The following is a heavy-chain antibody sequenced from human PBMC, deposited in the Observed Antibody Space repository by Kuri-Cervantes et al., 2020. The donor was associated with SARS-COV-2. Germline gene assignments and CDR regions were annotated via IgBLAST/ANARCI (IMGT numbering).Heavy chain of an antibody. D-gene: IGHD2-2*01. CDR3: ARETLVVAAGRSIRGGFDS. J-gene: IGHJ5*01. Sequence: GESLKISCAASGFTFSDYALHWVRQAPGKGLEWLAVISYDGSNADSVKGRFTISRDNSKNTLFLQINSLRAEDTAVYNCARETLVVAAGRSIRGGFDSWGQGTLVTVSS. CDR1: GFTFSDYA. CDR2: ISYDGSN. V-gene: IGHV3-30*04.